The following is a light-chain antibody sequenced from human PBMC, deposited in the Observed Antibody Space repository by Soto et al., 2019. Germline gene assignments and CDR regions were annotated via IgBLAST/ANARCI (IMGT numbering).Light chain of an antibody. V-gene: IGKV3-20*01. CDR1: QTVSITY. CDR3: QRYGSSPLIT. J-gene: IGKJ5*01. Sequence: VLTQSPGSLSLSPGESATLSCRASQTVSITYLTWYQQKPGQAPRLLIFGASKRATGIPDRFSGSGSGTDLTLTISRLETEDFAAYFCQRYGSSPLITFGQGTRLEIK. CDR2: GAS.